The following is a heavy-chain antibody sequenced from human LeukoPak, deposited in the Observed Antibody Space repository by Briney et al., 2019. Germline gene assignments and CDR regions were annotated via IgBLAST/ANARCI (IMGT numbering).Heavy chain of an antibody. CDR3: ARDLVADYYYYGMDV. V-gene: IGHV1-2*02. D-gene: IGHD2-15*01. CDR2: INPNSGGT. CDR1: GYTFTGYY. Sequence: GASVKVSCQSSGYTFTGYYMHWVRPAPGQGLEWMGWINPNSGGTNYAQKFQGRVTMTRDTSISTAYMELSRLRSDDTAVYYCARDLVADYYYYGMDVWGQGTTVTVSS. J-gene: IGHJ6*02.